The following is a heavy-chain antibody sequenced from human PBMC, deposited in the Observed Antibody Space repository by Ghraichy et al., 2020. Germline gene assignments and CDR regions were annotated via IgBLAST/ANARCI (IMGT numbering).Heavy chain of an antibody. CDR2: ISYDGSNK. Sequence: GESLNISCAASGFTFSSYGMHWVRQAPGKGLEWVAVISYDGSNKYYADSVKGRFTISRDNSKNTLYLQMNSLRAEDTAVYYCTLGTRGMDVWGQGTTVTVSS. J-gene: IGHJ6*02. CDR3: TLGTRGMDV. CDR1: GFTFSSYG. D-gene: IGHD1-1*01. V-gene: IGHV3-30*03.